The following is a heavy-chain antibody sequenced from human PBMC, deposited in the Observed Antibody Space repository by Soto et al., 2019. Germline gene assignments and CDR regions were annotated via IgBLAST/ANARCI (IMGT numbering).Heavy chain of an antibody. V-gene: IGHV3-23*01. J-gene: IGHJ4*02. D-gene: IGHD2-21*02. Sequence: GGSLRLSCAASGFTFSSYAMSWVRQAPGKGLEWVSAISGSGGSTYYADSVKGRFTISRDNSKNTLYLQMNSLRAEDTAVYYCAKAVIVVVTAATYYFDYWGQGTLVTVSS. CDR2: ISGSGGST. CDR1: GFTFSSYA. CDR3: AKAVIVVVTAATYYFDY.